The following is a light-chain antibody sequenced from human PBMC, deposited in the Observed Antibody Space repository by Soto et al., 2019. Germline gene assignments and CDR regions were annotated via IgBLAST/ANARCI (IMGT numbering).Light chain of an antibody. CDR1: HSISSW. CDR3: QQNNSYPST. Sequence: DIQMTQSPSTLSASVGDRVTITCRASHSISSWLAWYPQKPGKAPKLLIYKASSLESGVQSRFSGSGSGTEFTLTSSSLQPDDFATYYCQQNNSYPSTFGQGTKVEIK. J-gene: IGKJ1*01. V-gene: IGKV1-5*03. CDR2: KAS.